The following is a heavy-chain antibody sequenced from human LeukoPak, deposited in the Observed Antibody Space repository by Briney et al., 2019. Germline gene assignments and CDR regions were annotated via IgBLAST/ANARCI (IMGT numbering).Heavy chain of an antibody. Sequence: ASVKVSCKASGYTFTKYVVHWVRQAPGQRPEWMGWINAGNGDTKYSQNFKDRFTITRDTSENTAYMELSSLTSEDTALYYCARDDCGDTCYPGGYWGQGTLVTVSS. D-gene: IGHD2-21*01. V-gene: IGHV1-3*01. J-gene: IGHJ4*02. CDR2: INAGNGDT. CDR3: ARDDCGDTCYPGGY. CDR1: GYTFTKYV.